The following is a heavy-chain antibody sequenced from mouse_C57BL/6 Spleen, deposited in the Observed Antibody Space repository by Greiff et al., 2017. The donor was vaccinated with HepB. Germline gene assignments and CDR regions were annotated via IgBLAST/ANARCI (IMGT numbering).Heavy chain of an antibody. CDR2: IDPEDGET. Sequence: EVQLQQPGAELVMPGASVKLSCKASGYTFTSYWMHWVKQRTEQGLEWIGRIDPEDGETKYAPKFQGKATITADTSSNTAYLQLSSLTSEDTAVYYCARYRNFSLDYWGQGTTLTVSS. CDR1: GYTFTSYW. J-gene: IGHJ2*01. V-gene: IGHV14-2*01. CDR3: ARYRNFSLDY. D-gene: IGHD2-1*01.